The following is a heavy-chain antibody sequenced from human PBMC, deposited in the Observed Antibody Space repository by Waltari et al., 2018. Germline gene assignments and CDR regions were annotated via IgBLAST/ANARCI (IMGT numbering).Heavy chain of an antibody. V-gene: IGHV3-7*04. CDR3: ARVVSRTRQFDP. J-gene: IGHJ5*02. CDR1: GSPCGNYG. D-gene: IGHD1-7*01. Sequence: EVQLVESGGGLVQPGGYLRLSCAASGSPCGNYGMSWVRQAPGKGLEWVANINQDGSTKNSMDSVKGWFTISRDNADNSLYLQLNSLRAEDTAFYYCARVVSRTRQFDPWGQGTLVTVSP. CDR2: INQDGSTK.